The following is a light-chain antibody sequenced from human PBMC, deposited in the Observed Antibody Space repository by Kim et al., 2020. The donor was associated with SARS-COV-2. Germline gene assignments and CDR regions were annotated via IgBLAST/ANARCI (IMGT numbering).Light chain of an antibody. CDR2: DVS. CDR3: SSYAGRNTLI. V-gene: IGLV2-14*03. CDR1: SSDVGGYTF. Sequence: ALTQPASVSGSPEQSITISCTGTSSDVGGYTFVSWYQQHPGKSPRLLIYDVSNRPSDISKRFSGSKSGDTASLTISGLQADDEAYYYCSSYAGRNTLIFGGGTQLTVL. J-gene: IGLJ2*01.